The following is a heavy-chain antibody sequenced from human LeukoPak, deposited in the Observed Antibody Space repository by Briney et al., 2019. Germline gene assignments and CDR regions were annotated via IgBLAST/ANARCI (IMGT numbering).Heavy chain of an antibody. V-gene: IGHV3-30*18. CDR1: GFIFSRYG. Sequence: GGSLRLSCAASGFIFSRYGMHWVRKAPGKGLEWVAVISFDGKVQYYADSVKGRFTISRDNSKNTLYLQMNSLRAEDTAVYYCSKEVEMVAATGNDYWGQGTLVTVSS. J-gene: IGHJ4*02. CDR2: ISFDGKVQ. CDR3: SKEVEMVAATGNDY. D-gene: IGHD2-15*01.